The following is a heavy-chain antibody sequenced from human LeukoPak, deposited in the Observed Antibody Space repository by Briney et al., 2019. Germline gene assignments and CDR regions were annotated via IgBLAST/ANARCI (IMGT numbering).Heavy chain of an antibody. J-gene: IGHJ4*02. Sequence: GGSLRLSCAASGFTFSDYYMSWIRQAPGKGLEWVSHISSDGSTIYYADSVKGRFTISRDSAKNSLYLQMNSLRAEDTAVYYCAKDLLGQWPTVFDYWGQGTLVTVSS. D-gene: IGHD6-19*01. CDR2: ISSDGSTI. CDR3: AKDLLGQWPTVFDY. V-gene: IGHV3-11*04. CDR1: GFTFSDYY.